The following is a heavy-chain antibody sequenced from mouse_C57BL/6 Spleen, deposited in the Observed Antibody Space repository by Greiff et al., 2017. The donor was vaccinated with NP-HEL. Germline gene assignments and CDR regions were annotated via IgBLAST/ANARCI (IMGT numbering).Heavy chain of an antibody. J-gene: IGHJ1*03. CDR3: ARKGTTVNYYWYFDV. CDR2: IYPGSGST. V-gene: IGHV1-55*01. CDR1: GYTFTSYW. Sequence: VQLQQPGAELVKPGASVKMSCKASGYTFTSYWITWVKQRPGQGLEWIGDIYPGSGSTNYNEKFKSKATLTVDTSSSTAYMQLSSLTSEDSAVYYCARKGTTVNYYWYFDVWGTGTTVTVSS. D-gene: IGHD1-1*01.